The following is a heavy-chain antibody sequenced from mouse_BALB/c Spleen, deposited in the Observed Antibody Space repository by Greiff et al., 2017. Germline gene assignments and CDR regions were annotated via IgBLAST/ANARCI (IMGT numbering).Heavy chain of an antibody. D-gene: IGHD1-2*01. J-gene: IGHJ4*01. CDR3: ARDLITTTDYYAMDY. CDR1: GFTFSDYY. V-gene: IGHV5-4*02. CDR2: ISDGGSYT. Sequence: EVQGVESGGGLVKPGGSLKLSCAASGFTFSDYYMYWVRQTPEKRLEWVATISDGGSYTYYPDSVKGRFTISRDNAKNNLYLQMSSLKSEDTAMYYCARDLITTTDYYAMDYWGQGTSVTVSS.